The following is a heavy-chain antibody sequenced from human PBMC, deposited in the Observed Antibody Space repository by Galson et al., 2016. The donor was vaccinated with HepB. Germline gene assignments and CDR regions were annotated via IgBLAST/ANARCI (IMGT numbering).Heavy chain of an antibody. D-gene: IGHD5-18*01. Sequence: SLRLSCAASGFTFRNYGIHWVRQAPGKGLEWLAVISYDGNNGYYADSVQGRFTISRDNSKNTLDLQMNSRRAEDTAVYYCAKDRDSHGYVVGYGLDVWGQGTTVTVSS. CDR3: AKDRDSHGYVVGYGLDV. CDR2: ISYDGNNG. V-gene: IGHV3-30*18. CDR1: GFTFRNYG. J-gene: IGHJ6*02.